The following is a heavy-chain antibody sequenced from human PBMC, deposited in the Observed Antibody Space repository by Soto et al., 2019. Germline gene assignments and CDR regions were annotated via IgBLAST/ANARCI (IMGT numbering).Heavy chain of an antibody. CDR3: AKEGCSSTSCYGNNWFDP. Sequence: LRLSCAASGFTFSSYGMHWVRQAPGKGLEWVAVISYDGSNKYYADSVKGRFTISRDNSKNTLYLQMNSLRAEDTAVYYCAKEGCSSTSCYGNNWFDPWGQGTLVTVSS. CDR1: GFTFSSYG. V-gene: IGHV3-30*18. J-gene: IGHJ5*02. D-gene: IGHD2-2*01. CDR2: ISYDGSNK.